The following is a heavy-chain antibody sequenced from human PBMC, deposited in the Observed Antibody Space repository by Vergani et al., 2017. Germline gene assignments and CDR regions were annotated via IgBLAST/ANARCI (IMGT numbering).Heavy chain of an antibody. J-gene: IGHJ5*02. D-gene: IGHD3-3*01. CDR1: GFTFSSYG. Sequence: QVQLVESGGGVVQPGRSLRLSCAASGFTFSSYGMHWVRQAPGKGLEWVAVIWYDGSNKYYADSVKGRFTISRDNSKNTLYLQMNSLRAEDTAVYYCARGLYDFWSGYSNNWFDPWGQGTLVTVSS. V-gene: IGHV3-33*01. CDR3: ARGLYDFWSGYSNNWFDP. CDR2: IWYDGSNK.